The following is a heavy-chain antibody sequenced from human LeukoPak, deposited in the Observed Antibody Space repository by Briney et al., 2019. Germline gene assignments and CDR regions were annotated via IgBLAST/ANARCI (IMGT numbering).Heavy chain of an antibody. J-gene: IGHJ5*02. Sequence: SSETLSLTCTVSGGSISSSSYYWGWIRQPPGKGLEWIGNIYYSGSSYYNPSLKSRITISVDTSKNQFSLKLSSVTAADTAVYYCARYRGKTTVSSLDWFDPWGQGTLVTVSS. CDR2: IYYSGSS. CDR3: ARYRGKTTVSSLDWFDP. CDR1: GGSISSSSYY. V-gene: IGHV4-39*07. D-gene: IGHD4-11*01.